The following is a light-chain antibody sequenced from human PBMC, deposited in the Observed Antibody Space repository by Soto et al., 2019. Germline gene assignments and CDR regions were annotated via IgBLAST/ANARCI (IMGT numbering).Light chain of an antibody. J-gene: IGLJ2*01. CDR3: SSYTSSTTRV. V-gene: IGLV2-14*03. Sequence: QSVLTQPASVSGSPGQSITISCTGSSSDIGGYNYVSWYQQHPGKAPKLMIYDVSSRPSGVSNRFSGSKSGNTASLTISGLQAEDEADYYCSSYTSSTTRVFGGGTQLTVL. CDR2: DVS. CDR1: SSDIGGYNY.